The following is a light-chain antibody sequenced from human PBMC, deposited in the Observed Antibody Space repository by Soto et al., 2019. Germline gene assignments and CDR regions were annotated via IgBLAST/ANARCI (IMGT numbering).Light chain of an antibody. V-gene: IGKV1-5*01. J-gene: IGKJ1*01. Sequence: IQMTQSPSTLSASVGDRVTITCRASQSISSWLAWYQQKPRKAPKLLIYDASSLESGVPSRFSGSGSGTEFTLTISSLQPDDFATYYCQQYNSYAFGQGNKGGYQ. CDR3: QQYNSYA. CDR1: QSISSW. CDR2: DAS.